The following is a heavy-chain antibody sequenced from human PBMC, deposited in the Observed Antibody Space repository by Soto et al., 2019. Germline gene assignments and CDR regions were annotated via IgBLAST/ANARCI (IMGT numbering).Heavy chain of an antibody. J-gene: IGHJ6*02. Sequence: QVPLVQSGAEVKKPGSSVKVSCKASGGTFSSYAISWVRQAPGQGLEWMGGIIPISDTTNYAQKFQGRVTITADESTSTAYMELSSLRSEDRSVYYCARSQGSSTSLEIYYYYYYGMDVWGQGTTVTASS. CDR1: GGTFSSYA. CDR3: ARSQGSSTSLEIYYYYYYGMDV. D-gene: IGHD2-2*01. CDR2: IIPISDTT. V-gene: IGHV1-69*01.